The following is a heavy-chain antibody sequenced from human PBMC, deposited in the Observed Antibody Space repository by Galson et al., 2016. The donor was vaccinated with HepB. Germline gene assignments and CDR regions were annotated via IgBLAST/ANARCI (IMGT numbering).Heavy chain of an antibody. CDR2: ISTRRPT. CDR3: AKERLVRRIFDH. D-gene: IGHD1-1*01. V-gene: IGHV3-23*01. Sequence: SLRLSCAASGFVFSNFGLSWVRQAPGKGLEWVAGISTRRPTYYLDPVQCRFTISRDNSNHTLYLQMNGLRAEDTAVYYCAKERLVRRIFDHWGQGTLLTVSS. J-gene: IGHJ4*02. CDR1: GFVFSNFG.